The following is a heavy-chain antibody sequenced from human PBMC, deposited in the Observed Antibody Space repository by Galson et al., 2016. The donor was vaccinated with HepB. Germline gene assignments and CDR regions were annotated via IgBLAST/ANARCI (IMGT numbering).Heavy chain of an antibody. J-gene: IGHJ6*02. Sequence: SLRLSCAASGFTFDDYGMHWVRQAPGKGLEWVSGLSWNSANIAYADSVKGRFTISRDNAKNSVYLQMNSLRTEDTALYYCAKHSSIGERKDGLDVWGQGTTVTVPS. CDR1: GFTFDDYG. CDR2: LSWNSANI. CDR3: AKHSSIGERKDGLDV. D-gene: IGHD5-18*01. V-gene: IGHV3-9*01.